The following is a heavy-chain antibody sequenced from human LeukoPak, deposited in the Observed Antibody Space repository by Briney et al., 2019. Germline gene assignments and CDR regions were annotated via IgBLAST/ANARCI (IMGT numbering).Heavy chain of an antibody. Sequence: PGGSLRLSCAASGFTFTNAWMSWVRQAPGQGLEWVAVIWYDGSNKYYADSVKGRFTISRDNSKNTLYLQMNSLRAEDTAVYYCARDNGHSSGYYGDYFDYWGQGTLVTVSS. J-gene: IGHJ4*02. CDR1: GFTFTNAW. V-gene: IGHV3-33*08. D-gene: IGHD3-22*01. CDR2: IWYDGSNK. CDR3: ARDNGHSSGYYGDYFDY.